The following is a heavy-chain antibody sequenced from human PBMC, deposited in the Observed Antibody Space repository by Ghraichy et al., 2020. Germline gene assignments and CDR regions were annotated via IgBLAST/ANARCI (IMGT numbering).Heavy chain of an antibody. V-gene: IGHV3-23*01. CDR1: GFIFSSHA. CDR2: ISGSGAST. D-gene: IGHD3-3*01. J-gene: IGHJ6*03. CDR3: ANNEARITIIGVAAGNDYYMDV. Sequence: GGSLRLSCAASGFIFSSHAMRWVRQAPGKGLEWVSAISGSGASTYYPDSVKGRFTIPRDNSQNTLYLHMNNLRAQDPAVYYCANNEARITIIGVAAGNDYYMDVWGQGTTVTVSS.